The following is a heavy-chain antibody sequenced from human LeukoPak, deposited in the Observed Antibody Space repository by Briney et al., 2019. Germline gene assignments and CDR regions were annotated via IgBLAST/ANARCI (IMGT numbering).Heavy chain of an antibody. V-gene: IGHV3-53*05. D-gene: IGHD6-13*01. Sequence: GGSLRLSCIASGFTVSSKYMSWVRQAPGKRLEWVSVLYSGGQAFYPDSVRGRFTISRDNAKNSLYLQMNSLRAEDTALYYCAKDSSSWPDAFDIWGQGTMITVSS. J-gene: IGHJ3*02. CDR2: LYSGGQA. CDR1: GFTVSSKY. CDR3: AKDSSSWPDAFDI.